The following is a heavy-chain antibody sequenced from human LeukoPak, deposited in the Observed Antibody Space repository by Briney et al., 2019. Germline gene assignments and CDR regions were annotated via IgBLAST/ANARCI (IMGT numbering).Heavy chain of an antibody. CDR1: DYTFIAFG. V-gene: IGHV1-18*01. D-gene: IGHD4-17*01. Sequence: ASVKVSCKASDYTFIAFGISWVRQAPGQGLEWMGWISAYNGNTNYAQKVQGRVTMTTDTSTSTAYMELSSLRSEDTAVYYCASSDYGDYTLGRELVGVWGQGTTVTVSS. J-gene: IGHJ6*02. CDR3: ASSDYGDYTLGRELVGV. CDR2: ISAYNGNT.